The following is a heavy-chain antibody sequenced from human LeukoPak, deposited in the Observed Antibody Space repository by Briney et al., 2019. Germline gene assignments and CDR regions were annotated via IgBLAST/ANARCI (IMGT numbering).Heavy chain of an antibody. Sequence: GESLKISCKGSGYSFTSYWLGWVRQMPGKGLEWMGIIYPGDSDTRYSPSFQGQVTISADKSISTAYLQWSSLKASDTAMYYCAVYCGGDCYSTLDDAFDTWGQGTMVTVSS. J-gene: IGHJ3*02. D-gene: IGHD2-21*02. CDR3: AVYCGGDCYSTLDDAFDT. CDR2: IYPGDSDT. V-gene: IGHV5-51*01. CDR1: GYSFTSYW.